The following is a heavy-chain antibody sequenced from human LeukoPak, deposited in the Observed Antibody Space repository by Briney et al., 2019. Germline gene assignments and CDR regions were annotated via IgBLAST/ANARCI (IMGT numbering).Heavy chain of an antibody. CDR1: GGSISSYY. CDR3: ARAIAAAGTFAFDF. CDR2: IYYSGST. Sequence: PSETLSLTCTVSGGSISSYYWSWIRQPPGKGLEWIGYIYYSGSTNYNPSLKSRVTIPIDTSKNQFSLKLSSVTAADTAVYYCARAIAAAGTFAFDFWGQGSLVTVSS. V-gene: IGHV4-59*01. J-gene: IGHJ4*02. D-gene: IGHD6-13*01.